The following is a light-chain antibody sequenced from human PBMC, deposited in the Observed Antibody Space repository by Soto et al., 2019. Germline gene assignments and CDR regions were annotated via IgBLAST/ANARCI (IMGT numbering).Light chain of an antibody. V-gene: IGKV3-20*01. J-gene: IGKJ3*01. CDR1: QSVSSNY. Sequence: EIVVTQSPGTLSLSPGERATLSCRASQSVSSNYLAWYQQKPGQAPRLLIYDASRRVSDIPDRFRGSGSGTDFTIIISRLEPEDCAMYYCQQYGSSPFTFGPGTKVDVK. CDR2: DAS. CDR3: QQYGSSPFT.